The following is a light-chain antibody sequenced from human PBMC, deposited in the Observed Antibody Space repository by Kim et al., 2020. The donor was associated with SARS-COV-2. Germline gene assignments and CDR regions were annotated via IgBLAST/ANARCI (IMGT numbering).Light chain of an antibody. Sequence: ALGQIVRITCQGDSLKDNYASGYQQNPGQAPVLVIYGKNNRPSGIPDRFSGSRSGDTASLTITGTQAEDEADYYCNSRDSGGNPWVFGGGTKLTVL. V-gene: IGLV3-19*01. CDR3: NSRDSGGNPWV. CDR1: SLKDNY. J-gene: IGLJ3*02. CDR2: GKN.